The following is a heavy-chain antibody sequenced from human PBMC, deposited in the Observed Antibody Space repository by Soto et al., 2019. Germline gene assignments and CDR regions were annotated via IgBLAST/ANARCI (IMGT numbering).Heavy chain of an antibody. CDR1: GYTFSNYG. CDR2: ISLYSDGA. CDR3: ARVVPGAEAWFGP. J-gene: IGHJ5*02. Sequence: ASVKVSCKTSGYTFSNYGITWVRQAPGQPLGWLGWISLYSDGANYAQKFQGRVSMTTDTSTTTAYMELRSLRSDDTAVYYCARVVPGAEAWFGPWGQGTLVTVSS. D-gene: IGHD2-2*01. V-gene: IGHV1-18*01.